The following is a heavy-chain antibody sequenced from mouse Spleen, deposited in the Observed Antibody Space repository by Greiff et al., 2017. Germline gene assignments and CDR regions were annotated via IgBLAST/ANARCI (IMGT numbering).Heavy chain of an antibody. CDR2: ISSGSSTI. CDR1: GFTFSSCG. Sequence: EVQLVESGGGLVQPGGSRKLSCAASGFTFSSCGMHWVRQAPEKGLEWVAYISSGSSTIYYADTVKGRFTISRDNPKNTLFLQMTSLRSEDTAMYYCARYSFAYWGQGTLVTVSA. CDR3: ARYSFAY. J-gene: IGHJ3*01. V-gene: IGHV5-17*02.